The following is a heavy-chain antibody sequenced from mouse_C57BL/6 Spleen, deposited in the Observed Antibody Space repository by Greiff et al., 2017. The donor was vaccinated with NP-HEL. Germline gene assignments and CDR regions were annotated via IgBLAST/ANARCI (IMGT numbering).Heavy chain of an antibody. J-gene: IGHJ3*01. CDR3: ARGYGNYVRFAY. V-gene: IGHV1-26*01. Sequence: EVQLQQSGPELVKPGASVKISCKASGYTFTDYYMNWVKQSHGKSLEWIGDINPNNGGTSYNQKFKGKATLTVDKSSSTAYMELRSLTSEDSAVYYCARGYGNYVRFAYWGQGTLVTVSA. CDR1: GYTFTDYY. CDR2: INPNNGGT. D-gene: IGHD2-1*01.